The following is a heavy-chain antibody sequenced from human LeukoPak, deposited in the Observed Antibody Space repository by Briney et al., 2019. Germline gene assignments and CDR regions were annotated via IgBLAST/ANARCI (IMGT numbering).Heavy chain of an antibody. J-gene: IGHJ4*02. CDR2: IYYSGTT. V-gene: IGHV4-59*08. CDR1: GGSISGYY. Sequence: PSETLSLTCTVSGGSISGYYWSWIRQPPGKRLEWIGYIYYSGTTNYNPSLKSRVAMSVDTSKNQFSLRLSSVTAADTAVFYCSRHEFYESSGYSPLDYWGQGALVTVPS. CDR3: SRHEFYESSGYSPLDY. D-gene: IGHD3-22*01.